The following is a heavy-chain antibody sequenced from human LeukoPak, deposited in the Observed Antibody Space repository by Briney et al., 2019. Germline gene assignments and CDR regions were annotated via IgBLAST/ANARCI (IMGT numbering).Heavy chain of an antibody. CDR3: ATYDYVWGANGY. CDR2: INPSGGST. V-gene: IGHV1-46*01. J-gene: IGHJ4*02. D-gene: IGHD3-16*01. CDR1: GYTFTSYY. Sequence: ASVKVSCKASGYTFTSYYMHWVRQAPGQGLEWMGIINPSGGSTSCAQNFQGRVTMTTDTSTSTVYMELSSLRSEDTAVYYCATYDYVWGANGYWGQGTLVTVSS.